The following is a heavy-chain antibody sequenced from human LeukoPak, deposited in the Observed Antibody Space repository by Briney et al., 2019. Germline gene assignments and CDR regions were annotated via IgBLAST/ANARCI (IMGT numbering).Heavy chain of an antibody. CDR3: ARPYSSPNYYYYYYMDV. J-gene: IGHJ6*03. CDR1: GGSISIYY. V-gene: IGHV4-4*07. CDR2: IYTSGST. D-gene: IGHD6-13*01. Sequence: PSETLSLTCTVSGGSISIYYWSWIRQPAGKGLEWIGRIYTSGSTNYTPSLKSRVTMSVDTSKNQFSLKLSSVTAADTAVYYCARPYSSPNYYYYYYMDVWGKGTTVTVSS.